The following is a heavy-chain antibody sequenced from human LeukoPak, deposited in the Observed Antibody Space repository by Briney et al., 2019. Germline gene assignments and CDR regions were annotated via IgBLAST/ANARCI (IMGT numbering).Heavy chain of an antibody. CDR2: LDGSGTHI. CDR1: GFTFNSHS. CDR3: ARRTWDSSGYTTPDY. D-gene: IGHD3-22*01. V-gene: IGHV3-21*01. J-gene: IGHJ4*02. Sequence: PGGSLRLSCAASGFTFNSHSMTWVRQAPGKGLEWVSSLDGSGTHIYYADSVKGRFTISRDNAKNSLYLQMNSLRAEDTAVYYCARRTWDSSGYTTPDYWGQGTLVTVSS.